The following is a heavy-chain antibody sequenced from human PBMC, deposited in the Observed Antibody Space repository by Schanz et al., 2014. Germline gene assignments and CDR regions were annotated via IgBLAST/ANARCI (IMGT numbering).Heavy chain of an antibody. CDR1: GNTLSAYY. Sequence: QVQLVQSGAEVKKPGASVKVSCQASGNTLSAYYIHWIRQAPGQGLEWMGWIDPNSGGTNYAQKFQGRVTMTSDTSITTVYMEVNSLTSDDTAVFYCARTASHDVWRGYIPHYAFDLWGQGTVVIVSS. D-gene: IGHD3-3*01. J-gene: IGHJ3*01. CDR2: IDPNSGGT. CDR3: ARTASHDVWRGYIPHYAFDL. V-gene: IGHV1-2*02.